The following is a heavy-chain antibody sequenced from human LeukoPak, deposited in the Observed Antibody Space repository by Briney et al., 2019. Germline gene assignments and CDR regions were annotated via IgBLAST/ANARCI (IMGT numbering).Heavy chain of an antibody. CDR3: ARSPGGYSTRGGDY. CDR1: GGSFSGYY. D-gene: IGHD5-18*01. V-gene: IGHV4-34*01. CDR2: INHSGST. J-gene: IGHJ4*02. Sequence: SETLSLTCAVYGGSFSGYYWSWIRQPPGKGLEWIGEINHSGSTNYNPSLKSRVTISVDTSKNQFSLKLSSVTAADTAAYYCARSPGGYSTRGGDYWGQGTLVTVSS.